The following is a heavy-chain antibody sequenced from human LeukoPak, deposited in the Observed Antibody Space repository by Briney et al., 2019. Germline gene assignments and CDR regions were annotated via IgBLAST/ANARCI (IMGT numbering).Heavy chain of an antibody. J-gene: IGHJ6*02. Sequence: GGSLRLSCAASGFTFSNYGVHWVRQAPGKGLEWVAVIWSDGSNKYYADSVKGRFTISRDNSKNTLYLQMNSLRAEDTAVYYCARALFAGAFYGMDVWGQGTTVTVSS. CDR3: ARALFAGAFYGMDV. V-gene: IGHV3-33*08. CDR2: IWSDGSNK. CDR1: GFTFSNYG. D-gene: IGHD3-10*01.